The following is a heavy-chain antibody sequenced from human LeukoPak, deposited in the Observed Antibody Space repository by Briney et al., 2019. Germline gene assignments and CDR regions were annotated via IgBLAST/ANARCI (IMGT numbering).Heavy chain of an antibody. Sequence: SQTLSLTCTVSGGSISSGGYYWSWIRQHPGKGLEWIGYIYYSGSTYYNPSLKSRVTISVDTSKNQFSLKLSSVTAADTAVYYCARVGGTSGGYEDGYYFDYWGQGTLVTVSS. CDR2: IYYSGST. D-gene: IGHD3-10*01. J-gene: IGHJ4*02. V-gene: IGHV4-31*03. CDR3: ARVGGTSGGYEDGYYFDY. CDR1: GGSISSGGYY.